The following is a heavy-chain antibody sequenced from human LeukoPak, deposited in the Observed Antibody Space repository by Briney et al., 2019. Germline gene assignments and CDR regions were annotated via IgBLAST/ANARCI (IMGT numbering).Heavy chain of an antibody. J-gene: IGHJ4*02. CDR2: IYYSGST. V-gene: IGHV4-30-4*01. Sequence: SQTLSLTCTVSGGSISSGDYYWNWIRQPPGKGLEWIGYIYYSGSTYYDPSLKSRVTISVDTSKNQFSLKLSSVTAADTAVYYCARGGDSSGYCYFDYWGQGTLVTVSS. D-gene: IGHD3-22*01. CDR1: GGSISSGDYY. CDR3: ARGGDSSGYCYFDY.